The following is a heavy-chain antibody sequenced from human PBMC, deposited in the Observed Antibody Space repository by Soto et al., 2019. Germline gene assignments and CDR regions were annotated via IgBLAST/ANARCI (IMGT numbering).Heavy chain of an antibody. Sequence: SETLSLTCTVSGGSISSSSYYWGWIRQPPGKGLEWIGSIYYSGSTYYNPSLKSRVTISVDTSKNQFSLKLSSVTAADTAVYYCARHALVVVATTQYYYYMDVWGKGTTVTVSS. CDR3: ARHALVVVATTQYYYYMDV. CDR2: IYYSGST. J-gene: IGHJ6*03. V-gene: IGHV4-39*01. D-gene: IGHD2-15*01. CDR1: GGSISSSSYY.